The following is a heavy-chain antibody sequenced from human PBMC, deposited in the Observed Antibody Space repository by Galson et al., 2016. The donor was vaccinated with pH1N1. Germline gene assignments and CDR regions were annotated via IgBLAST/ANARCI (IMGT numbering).Heavy chain of an antibody. Sequence: QSGAEVKKPGESLKISCQGSGYSFSSYWVAWVRQMPGKGLEWMGIIYAGDSDASYSPSLKGQVSFSVDKSITTADLQWRSLKASDTAIYYCARQNEGALDVWGQGTTVTVSS. CDR3: ARQNEGALDV. V-gene: IGHV5-51*01. CDR1: GYSFSSYW. J-gene: IGHJ6*02. CDR2: IYAGDSDA. D-gene: IGHD1-1*01.